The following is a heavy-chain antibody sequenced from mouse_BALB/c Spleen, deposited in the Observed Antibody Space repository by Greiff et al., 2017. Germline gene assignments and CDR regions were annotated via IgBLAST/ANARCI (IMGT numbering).Heavy chain of an antibody. D-gene: IGHD6-1*01. CDR2: ISSGSSTI. V-gene: IGHV5-17*02. Sequence: EVMLVESGGGLVQPGGSRKLSCAASGFTFSSFGMHWVRQAPEKGLEWVAYISSGSSTIYYADTVKGRFTISRDNPKNTLFLQMTSLRSEDTAMYYCARGQVLYYYAMDYWGQGTSVTVSS. CDR1: GFTFSSFG. J-gene: IGHJ4*01. CDR3: ARGQVLYYYAMDY.